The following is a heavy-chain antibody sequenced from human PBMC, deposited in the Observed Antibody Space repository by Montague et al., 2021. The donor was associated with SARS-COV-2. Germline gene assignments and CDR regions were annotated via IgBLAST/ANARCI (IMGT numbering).Heavy chain of an antibody. J-gene: IGHJ6*02. Sequence: SETLSLTCSVSGDSISNYSWSWIRQSAGKGLEWIGRIHASGNTNYNPSLKSRVTMSVDTSKNQFSLKLSSVTAADTAVYYCARDRPRSYYYVSGTYTRGGYGMDVWGQGTTVTVSS. CDR1: GDSISNYS. CDR2: IHASGNT. V-gene: IGHV4-4*07. CDR3: ARDRPRSYYYVSGTYTRGGYGMDV. D-gene: IGHD3-10*01.